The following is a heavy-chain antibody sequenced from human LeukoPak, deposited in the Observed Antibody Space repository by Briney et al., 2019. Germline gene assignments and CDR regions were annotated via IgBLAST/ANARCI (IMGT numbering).Heavy chain of an antibody. CDR1: GASISGQY. D-gene: IGHD1-26*01. CDR3: ARGGASSLYFDY. J-gene: IGHJ4*02. CDR2: VSFSGST. Sequence: PSDTLSLTRTVSGASISGQYWSCIRQPPGKGLEWIGFVSFSGSTNYHPSLNGRVTISLDASKIQVSLRLDSVTAADTGVYYCARGGASSLYFDYWGQGTLVTVSS. V-gene: IGHV4-59*07.